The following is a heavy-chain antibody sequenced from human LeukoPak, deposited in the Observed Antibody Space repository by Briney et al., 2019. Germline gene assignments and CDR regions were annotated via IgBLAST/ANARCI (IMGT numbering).Heavy chain of an antibody. Sequence: GSSVKVSCKASGGTFSSYAISWVRQAPGQGLEWMGGIIPIFGTANYAQKFQGRVTITADESTSTAYMELSSLRSEDTAVYYCARAGWPHTFQDNFDYWGQGTLVTVSS. CDR1: GGTFSSYA. V-gene: IGHV1-69*01. D-gene: IGHD2-15*01. J-gene: IGHJ4*02. CDR3: ARAGWPHTFQDNFDY. CDR2: IIPIFGTA.